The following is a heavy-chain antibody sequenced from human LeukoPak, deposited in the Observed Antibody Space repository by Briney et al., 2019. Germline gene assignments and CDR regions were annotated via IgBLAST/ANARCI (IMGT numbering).Heavy chain of an antibody. V-gene: IGHV3-21*01. CDR1: EFTFSVYS. CDR2: ISSSNSYT. CDR3: ARDVASEP. D-gene: IGHD5-12*01. J-gene: IGHJ5*02. Sequence: PGGSLRLSCAATEFTFSVYSMNWVRQAPGRGLEWVSSISSSNSYTYYADSVRGRFTISRDNAKNSLYLQMNSLRAEDTAVYYCARDVASEPWGQGTLVTVSS.